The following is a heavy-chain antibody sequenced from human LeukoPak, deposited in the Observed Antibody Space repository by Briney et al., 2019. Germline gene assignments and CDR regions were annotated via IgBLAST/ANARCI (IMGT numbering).Heavy chain of an antibody. J-gene: IGHJ3*02. D-gene: IGHD2-21*01. V-gene: IGHV1-18*04. CDR2: ISGYNGNT. CDR3: AREPHRDSDAFDI. Sequence: GASVKVSCKASGYNFRAYYIHWVRQAPGQGLEWMGWISGYNGNTNYAQKLQGRVTMTTDTSTSTAYMELRSLRSDDTAVYYCAREPHRDSDAFDIWGQGTMVSVSS. CDR1: GYNFRAYY.